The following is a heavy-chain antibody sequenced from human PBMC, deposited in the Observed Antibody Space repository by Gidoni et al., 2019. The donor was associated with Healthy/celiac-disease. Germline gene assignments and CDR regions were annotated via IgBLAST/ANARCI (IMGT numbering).Heavy chain of an antibody. CDR2: IIPTCGTA. CDR1: VGTFCSSA. D-gene: IGHD3-9*01. V-gene: IGHV1-69*19. Sequence: QVQLVQSGAEVTKPGSSVTVSCKASVGTFCSSAISWVRQAPGQGLEWMGGIIPTCGTANYAQKLQGRVTITADESTSTAYMELSSLRSEDTAVYYCARVFPDYDILTGYIDYWGQGTLVTVSS. J-gene: IGHJ4*02. CDR3: ARVFPDYDILTGYIDY.